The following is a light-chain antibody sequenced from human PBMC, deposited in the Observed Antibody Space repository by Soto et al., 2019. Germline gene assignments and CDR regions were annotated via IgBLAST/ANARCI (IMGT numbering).Light chain of an antibody. CDR3: QQYNDWPPWT. CDR1: QGVSSN. CDR2: GAS. J-gene: IGKJ1*01. Sequence: EIVMTQSPDPLSVSPGERATLSCRASQGVSSNLAWYQQKPGQAPRLLIYGASTRATGIPARFSGSGSGTEFTLTISSLQSEDFAVYYCQQYNDWPPWTFGQGTKVEVK. V-gene: IGKV3-15*01.